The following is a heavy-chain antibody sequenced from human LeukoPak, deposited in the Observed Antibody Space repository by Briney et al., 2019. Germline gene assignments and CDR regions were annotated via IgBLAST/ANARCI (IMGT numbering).Heavy chain of an antibody. D-gene: IGHD6-13*01. CDR3: ARRARATAGGDYFDY. Sequence: SETLSLTCTVSGGSMNNYYWTWIRQPPGKGLEWIGYTYYTGNTNYNPSLRGRVTMSADTSKNQFSLKLNSVTAADTAVHYCARRARATAGGDYFDYWGQGSLVTVSS. CDR1: GGSMNNYY. J-gene: IGHJ4*02. V-gene: IGHV4-59*08. CDR2: TYYTGNT.